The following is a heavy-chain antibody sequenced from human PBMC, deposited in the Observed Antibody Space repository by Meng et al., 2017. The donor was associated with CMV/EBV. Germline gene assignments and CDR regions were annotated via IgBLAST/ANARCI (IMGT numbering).Heavy chain of an antibody. CDR1: FSGYY. CDR3: ARVRHSFVVVPAAKCCWFDP. V-gene: IGHV4-34*01. J-gene: IGHJ5*02. Sequence: FSGYYWSWIRQTQGKGLEWIGEINHSGSTNYKPSVKSRVTISVDTSKNQFSMKMSSVTAADTAVYYCARVRHSFVVVPAAKCCWFDPWGQGTLVTVSS. CDR2: INHSGST. D-gene: IGHD2-2*01.